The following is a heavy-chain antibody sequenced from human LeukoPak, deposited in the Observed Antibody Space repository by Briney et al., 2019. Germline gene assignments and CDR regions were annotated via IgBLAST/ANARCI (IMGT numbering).Heavy chain of an antibody. D-gene: IGHD1-26*01. J-gene: IGHJ5*02. CDR3: ARAPVVGADWFDP. Sequence: ASVKVSCKASGYTFTDYYMHWVRQAPGQGLEWMGRINPNSGGSNYAQEFQGRVTMTRDTSISTAYMELNRLRSDDTAVYYCARAPVVGADWFDPWGQGTLVTVSS. CDR2: INPNSGGS. CDR1: GYTFTDYY. V-gene: IGHV1-2*06.